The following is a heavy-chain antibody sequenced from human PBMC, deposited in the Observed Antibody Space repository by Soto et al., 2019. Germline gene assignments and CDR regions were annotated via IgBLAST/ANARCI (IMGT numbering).Heavy chain of an antibody. V-gene: IGHV3-30*18. CDR3: AKGRYYYDSSGSLDY. D-gene: IGHD3-22*01. CDR2: ISYDGSNK. Sequence: PGGSLRLSCAASGFTFSSYGMHWVRQAPGKGLEWVAVISYDGSNKYYADSVKGRFTISRDNSKNTLYLQMNSLRAEDTAVYYCAKGRYYYDSSGSLDYWGQGTLVTVS. J-gene: IGHJ4*02. CDR1: GFTFSSYG.